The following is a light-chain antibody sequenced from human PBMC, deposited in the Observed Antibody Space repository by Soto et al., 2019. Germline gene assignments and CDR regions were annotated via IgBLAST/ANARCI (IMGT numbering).Light chain of an antibody. CDR3: QPYNNWPPET. J-gene: IGKJ1*01. V-gene: IGKV3-15*01. CDR2: GAS. CDR1: QSVSSN. Sequence: ELVMTQSPATLSVSPGESATLSCRASQSVSSNLAWYQLKPGQAPRLPIYGASTRATDIPPRFSGSGSGTDFTLTITSLQSDDFAVYYCQPYNNWPPETFGRGTKVDIK.